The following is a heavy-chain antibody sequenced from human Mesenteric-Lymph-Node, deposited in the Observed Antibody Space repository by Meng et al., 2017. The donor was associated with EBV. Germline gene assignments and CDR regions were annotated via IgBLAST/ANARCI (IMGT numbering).Heavy chain of an antibody. CDR3: ARGDSNFDY. CDR2: IYYSGRT. Sequence: QVQLQESGPGLVKPSETLSLTCTVSGGSIRSYYWSWIRQPPGKGLEWIGDIYYSGRTNYNPSLKSRVTISIDTSKNQFSLKLTSVTAADTAIYYCARGDSNFDYWGQGTLVTVSS. V-gene: IGHV4-59*01. CDR1: GGSIRSYY. J-gene: IGHJ4*02.